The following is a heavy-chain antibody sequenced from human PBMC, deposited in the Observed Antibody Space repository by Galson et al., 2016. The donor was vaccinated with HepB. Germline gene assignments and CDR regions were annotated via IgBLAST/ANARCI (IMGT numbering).Heavy chain of an antibody. CDR1: GYTFTSHY. D-gene: IGHD2-2*01. V-gene: IGHV1-46*01. J-gene: IGHJ5*02. Sequence: SVKVSCKASGYTFTSHYIHWVRQAPGQGLEWVGIINPSGGGTNYAQKFRGRVTMTSDTSTSTVYMELSSLRSEDTAVYFCAFQSGHCSSTACYYLTWGQGTLVTVSS. CDR3: AFQSGHCSSTACYYLT. CDR2: INPSGGGT.